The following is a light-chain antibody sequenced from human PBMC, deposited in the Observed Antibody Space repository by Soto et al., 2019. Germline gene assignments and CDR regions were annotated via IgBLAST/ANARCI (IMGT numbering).Light chain of an antibody. CDR2: DAS. J-gene: IGKJ4*01. CDR3: QQYGSSPLT. Sequence: EIVLTQSPGTLSLSPGETATLSCRASQSVRSNYLAWYQPKPGQAPRFLIYDASSRATGIPDRFSGSGSGTDFTLTISRLEPEDFAVYYGQQYGSSPLTFGGGTKVEIK. CDR1: QSVRSNY. V-gene: IGKV3-20*01.